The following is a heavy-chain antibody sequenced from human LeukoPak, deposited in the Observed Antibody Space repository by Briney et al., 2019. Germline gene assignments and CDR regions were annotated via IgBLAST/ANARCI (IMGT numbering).Heavy chain of an antibody. J-gene: IGHJ5*02. D-gene: IGHD6-6*01. Sequence: ASETLSLTCAVYGGSFSGYYWSWIRQPPGKGLEWIGEINHSGSTNYNPSLKSRVTISVDTSKNQFSLKLSSVTAADTAVYYCARVFRSSWSRPYNWFDPWGQGTLVTVSS. V-gene: IGHV4-34*01. CDR1: GGSFSGYY. CDR3: ARVFRSSWSRPYNWFDP. CDR2: INHSGST.